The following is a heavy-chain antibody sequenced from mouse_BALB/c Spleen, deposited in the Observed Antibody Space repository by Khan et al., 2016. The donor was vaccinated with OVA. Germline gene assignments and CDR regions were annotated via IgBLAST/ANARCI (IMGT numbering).Heavy chain of an antibody. J-gene: IGHJ4*01. CDR3: AKIFYGNSYAMDY. Sequence: QVQLKQSGPELVKPGASVKMSCKASGYTFTDYDIRWVKQRTGQGLEWIGEIYPGSGRTYYSEKFKGKATLTADKSSNTAYMQLSSLTSEDSAVYFCAKIFYGNSYAMDYWGQGTAVTVSS. CDR1: GYTFTDYD. CDR2: IYPGSGRT. V-gene: IGHV1-77*01. D-gene: IGHD2-1*01.